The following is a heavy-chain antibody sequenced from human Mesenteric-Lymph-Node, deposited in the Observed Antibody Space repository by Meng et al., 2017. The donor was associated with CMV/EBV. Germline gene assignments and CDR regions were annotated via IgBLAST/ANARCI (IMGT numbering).Heavy chain of an antibody. Sequence: SETLSLTCTVSGGSISSYYWSWIRQPPGKGLEWIGYIYYSGSTNYNPSLKSRVTISVDTSKNQFSLKLSSVTAADTAVYHCARATRDYFDYWGQGTLVTVSS. D-gene: IGHD6-6*01. J-gene: IGHJ4*02. CDR3: ARATRDYFDY. CDR2: IYYSGST. CDR1: GGSISSYY. V-gene: IGHV4-59*01.